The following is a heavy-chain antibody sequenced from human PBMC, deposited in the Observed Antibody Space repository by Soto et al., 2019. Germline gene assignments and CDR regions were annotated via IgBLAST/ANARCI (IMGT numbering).Heavy chain of an antibody. CDR3: AKDRSGSWTFDY. CDR2: ISYDGSNT. V-gene: IGHV3-30*18. D-gene: IGHD6-13*01. J-gene: IGHJ4*02. Sequence: RQAPGKGLEWVAVISYDGSNTYYANSVKGRFTISRDHSKNTLYLQMNSLRTEDTAVYYCAKDRSGSWTFDYWGQGTLVTVSS.